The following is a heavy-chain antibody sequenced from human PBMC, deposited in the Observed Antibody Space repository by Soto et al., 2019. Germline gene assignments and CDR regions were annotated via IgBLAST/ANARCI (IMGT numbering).Heavy chain of an antibody. Sequence: SETVSLTCAVCGGSFSGYYWSWIRQPPGKGLEWIGEINHSGSTNYNPSLKSRVTISVDTSKNQFSLKLSSVTAADTAVYYCARTVVGYCSSTSCYNYYYYMDVWGKGTTVTVSS. V-gene: IGHV4-34*01. J-gene: IGHJ6*03. CDR1: GGSFSGYY. CDR3: ARTVVGYCSSTSCYNYYYYMDV. CDR2: INHSGST. D-gene: IGHD2-2*01.